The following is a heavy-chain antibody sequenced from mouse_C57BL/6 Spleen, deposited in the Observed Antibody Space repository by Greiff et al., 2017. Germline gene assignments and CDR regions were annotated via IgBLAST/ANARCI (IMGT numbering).Heavy chain of an antibody. V-gene: IGHV3-6*01. CDR3: ARDDYYGSSSDWYFDV. D-gene: IGHD1-1*01. CDR1: GYSITSGYY. J-gene: IGHJ1*03. Sequence: EVKLVESGPGLVKPSQSLSLTCSVTGYSITSGYYWNWIRQFPGNKLEWMGYISYDGSNNYNPSLKNRISITRDTSKNQFFLKLNSVTTEDTATYYCARDDYYGSSSDWYFDVWGTGTTVTVSS. CDR2: ISYDGSN.